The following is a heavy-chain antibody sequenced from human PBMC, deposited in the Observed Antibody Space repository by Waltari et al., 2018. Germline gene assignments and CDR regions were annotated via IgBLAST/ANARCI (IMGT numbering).Heavy chain of an antibody. CDR3: VRGGSNGVVRPLDY. V-gene: IGHV3-74*01. Sequence: EVQLVESGGGLVQPGGAMILSGVASGLTFSMHWMYWVCQGPGKGLVLASRIKNDGRITDYADSVKGRFTISRDNAKNTLYLQMSSLRAEDTGVYYCVRGGSNGVVRPLDYWGQGTLVTVS. D-gene: IGHD3-3*01. J-gene: IGHJ4*02. CDR2: IKNDGRIT. CDR1: GLTFSMHW.